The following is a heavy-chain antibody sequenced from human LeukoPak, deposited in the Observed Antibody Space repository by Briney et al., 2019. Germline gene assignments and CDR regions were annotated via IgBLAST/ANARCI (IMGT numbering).Heavy chain of an antibody. D-gene: IGHD2-15*01. J-gene: IGHJ3*01. Sequence: ASVKVSCKASGFTFTKSAMQWVRQARGQRLEWIGWIVVGSGNTNYAQKFQERVTITRDMSTSTAYMELSSLRSEDTAVYYCAADPGYCSGGSCFLKYTFDVWGRGTMVTVSS. V-gene: IGHV1-58*02. CDR1: GFTFTKSA. CDR3: AADPGYCSGGSCFLKYTFDV. CDR2: IVVGSGNT.